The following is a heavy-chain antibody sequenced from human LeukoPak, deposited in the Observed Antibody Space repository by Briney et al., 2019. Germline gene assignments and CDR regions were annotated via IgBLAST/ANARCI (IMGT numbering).Heavy chain of an antibody. J-gene: IGHJ4*02. V-gene: IGHV3-21*01. Sequence: GGSLRLSCAASRFTFSSYSMNWVRQAPGKGPEWVSSISSSSSYIYYADSVKGRFTISRDNAKNSLYLQMNSLRAEDTAVYYCARYDYDSSGYYVDYWGQGTLVTVSS. CDR3: ARYDYDSSGYYVDY. D-gene: IGHD3-22*01. CDR2: ISSSSSYI. CDR1: RFTFSSYS.